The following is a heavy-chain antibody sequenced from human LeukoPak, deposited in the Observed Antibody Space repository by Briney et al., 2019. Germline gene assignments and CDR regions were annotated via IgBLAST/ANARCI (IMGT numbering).Heavy chain of an antibody. J-gene: IGHJ4*02. Sequence: ASVKVSCKASGYTFTSYAMHWVRQAPGQRLEWMGWINAGNGTTKYSQKFQGRVTITRDTSASTAYMELSSLRSEDTAVYYCARTNSGSYSLNFDYWGQGTLVTVSS. D-gene: IGHD1-26*01. CDR2: INAGNGTT. CDR1: GYTFTSYA. V-gene: IGHV1-3*01. CDR3: ARTNSGSYSLNFDY.